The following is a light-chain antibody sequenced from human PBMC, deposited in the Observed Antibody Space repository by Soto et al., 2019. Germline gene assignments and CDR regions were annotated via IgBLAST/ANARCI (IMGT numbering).Light chain of an antibody. CDR1: QSVSSNY. CDR2: GAS. J-gene: IGKJ4*01. CDR3: PQYGSAPLT. Sequence: EIVLTQSPGTLSLSPGERGTLSCRASQSVSSNYLAWYQQKPGQAPRLLIYGASSRATGIPDRFSGSGSGTDFTLTISRLEPEDFAVYYCPQYGSAPLTFGGGTKVDIK. V-gene: IGKV3-20*01.